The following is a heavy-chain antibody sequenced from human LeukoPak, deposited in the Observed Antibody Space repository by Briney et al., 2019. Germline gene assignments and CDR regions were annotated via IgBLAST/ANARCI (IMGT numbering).Heavy chain of an antibody. CDR3: ASHPTNFDAFDI. Sequence: SETLSLTCTASGASITSSGYYWGWIRQSPGKGLHWIGSLYYSGSTYYDPSLKSRVTISRDTSKNQFSLKLSSVTAADTAVYFCASHPTNFDAFDIWGQGTMVTVSS. V-gene: IGHV4-39*01. CDR1: GASITSSGYY. J-gene: IGHJ3*02. CDR2: LYYSGST. D-gene: IGHD5-24*01.